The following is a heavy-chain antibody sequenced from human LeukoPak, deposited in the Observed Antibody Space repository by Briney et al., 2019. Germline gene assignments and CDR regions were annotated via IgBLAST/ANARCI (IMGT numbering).Heavy chain of an antibody. D-gene: IGHD6-25*01. Sequence: PSETLSLTCAVSGGSFSGYYWSWIWHPPGKGLDCSGEINQNGSTNYHPSLKTRDTILVDTSMNQCSLKLYSVTASDTAVDYGATIQRNHAVDIWGQGTMVTVSS. J-gene: IGHJ3*02. CDR1: GGSFSGYY. CDR2: INQNGST. CDR3: ATIQRNHAVDI. V-gene: IGHV4-34*01.